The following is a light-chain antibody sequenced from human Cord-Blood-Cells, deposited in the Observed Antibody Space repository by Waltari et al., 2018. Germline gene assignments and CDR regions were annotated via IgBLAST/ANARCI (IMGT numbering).Light chain of an antibody. CDR3: NSRDSSGNHWV. J-gene: IGLJ3*02. CDR2: GKN. CDR1: SLRSYY. V-gene: IGLV3-19*01. Sequence: SSELTQDPAVSVALGQTVRITCQGDSLRSYYASRYQQKPGQAPVLVIYGKNNRPAWIPDRFSGSSSVNTASLTITGARAEDGADYYGNSRDSSGNHWVFGGGTKLTVL.